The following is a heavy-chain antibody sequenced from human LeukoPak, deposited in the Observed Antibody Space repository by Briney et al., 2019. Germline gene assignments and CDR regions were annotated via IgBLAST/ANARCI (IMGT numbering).Heavy chain of an antibody. CDR2: IHSSGRT. J-gene: IGHJ4*02. D-gene: IGHD3-22*01. CDR1: GGSVNYYF. Sequence: PSETLSLTCTVSGGSVNYYFWSWIRQPPGKGLEWIGYIHSSGRTNYSPSLKSRVTISIDTSKNQFSLKVNSVTAADTAVYYCARDPRGPTGYDSPGRDSFDYWGQGTLVTVSS. CDR3: ARDPRGPTGYDSPGRDSFDY. V-gene: IGHV4-59*02.